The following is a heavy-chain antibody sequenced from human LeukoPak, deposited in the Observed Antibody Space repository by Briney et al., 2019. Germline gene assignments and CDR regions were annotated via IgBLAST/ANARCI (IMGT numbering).Heavy chain of an antibody. CDR1: GFDFSTYS. D-gene: IGHD5-12*01. CDR2: IDSSSSTI. Sequence: GGSLRLSCAASGFDFSTYSMHWVRRAPGRGLEWLSYIDSSSSTIYYADSVKGRFTISRDNAKNSLYLQMNSLRAEDTAVYYCARDAPSGQMYFQHWGQGTLVTVSS. J-gene: IGHJ1*01. CDR3: ARDAPSGQMYFQH. V-gene: IGHV3-48*01.